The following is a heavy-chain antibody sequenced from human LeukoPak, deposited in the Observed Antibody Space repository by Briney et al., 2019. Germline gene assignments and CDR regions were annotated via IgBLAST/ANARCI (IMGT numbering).Heavy chain of an antibody. V-gene: IGHV4-38-2*02. CDR2: IYHSGNT. CDR1: GYSISSGYY. J-gene: IGHJ4*02. CDR3: ARYRPSHYYGSGSYFKGDY. Sequence: SETLSLTCTVSGYSISSGYYWGWIRQPPGKGLEWIANIYHSGNTYYNPSLKSRVTISVDTSKNQFSLKLSSVTAADTAVYYCARYRPSHYYGSGSYFKGDYWGQGTLVTVSS. D-gene: IGHD3-10*01.